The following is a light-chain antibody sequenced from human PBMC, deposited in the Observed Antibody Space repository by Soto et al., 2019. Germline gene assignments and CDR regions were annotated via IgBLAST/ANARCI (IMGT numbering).Light chain of an antibody. Sequence: QPVLTQSSSASASLGSSVRLTCTLSSGHSSYIIAWHQQQPGKAPRYLMNLEGSGSYNKGSGIPDRFSGSSSGADRYLTISNLQSEDEADYYCETWDSNTRVFGGGTKVTVL. CDR3: ETWDSNTRV. CDR1: SGHSSYI. V-gene: IGLV4-60*03. CDR2: LEGSGSY. J-gene: IGLJ3*02.